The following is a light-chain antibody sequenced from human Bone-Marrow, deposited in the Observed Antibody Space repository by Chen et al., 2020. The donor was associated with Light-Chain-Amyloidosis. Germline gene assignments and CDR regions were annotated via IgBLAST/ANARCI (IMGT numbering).Light chain of an antibody. Sequence: QSVLTQPPSASGTPGQRVTIACSGTSSNIGSNYIYWYQQFPGTAPKLLIYRNNQRPSGFTDRFSGSKSGTSASLAISGLRSEDEADYYCSAWDDSLSAVVFGGGTKLTVL. V-gene: IGLV1-47*01. J-gene: IGLJ2*01. CDR1: SSNIGSNY. CDR2: RNN. CDR3: SAWDDSLSAVV.